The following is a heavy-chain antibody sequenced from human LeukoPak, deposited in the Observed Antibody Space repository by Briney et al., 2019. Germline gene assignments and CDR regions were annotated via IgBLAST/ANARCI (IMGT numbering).Heavy chain of an antibody. Sequence: SYDGSNKYYADSVKGRFTISRDNSKNTLYLQMNSLRAEDTAVYYCARPFDSSGYYRNWFDPWGQGTLVTVSS. CDR3: ARPFDSSGYYRNWFDP. V-gene: IGHV3-30*01. J-gene: IGHJ5*02. CDR2: SYDGSNK. D-gene: IGHD3-22*01.